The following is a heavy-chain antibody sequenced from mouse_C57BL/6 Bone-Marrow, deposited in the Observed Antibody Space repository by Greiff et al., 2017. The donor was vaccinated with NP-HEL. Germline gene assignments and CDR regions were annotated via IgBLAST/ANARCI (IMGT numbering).Heavy chain of an antibody. CDR3: ARPLSQAWCAY. CDR2: ISNGGGST. Sequence: EVQVVESGGGLVQPGGSLKLSCAASGFTFSDYYMYWVRQTPEKRLEWVAYISNGGGSTYYPDTVKGRFTISRDNAKNTLYLQMSRLKSEDTAMYYCARPLSQAWCAYWGQGTLVTVSA. J-gene: IGHJ3*01. CDR1: GFTFSDYY. V-gene: IGHV5-12*01.